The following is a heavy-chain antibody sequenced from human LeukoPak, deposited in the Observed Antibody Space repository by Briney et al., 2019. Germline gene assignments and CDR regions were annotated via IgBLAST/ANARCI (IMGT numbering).Heavy chain of an antibody. Sequence: SETLSLTCTVSGGSISSSSYYWGWIRQPPGKGLEWIGSIYYSGSTYYNPSLKSRVTISVDTSKNQFSLKLSSVTAADTAVYYCARSRGRVAAAGRSGYYYGMDVWGQGTTVTVSS. CDR1: GGSISSSSYY. CDR2: IYYSGST. D-gene: IGHD6-13*01. J-gene: IGHJ6*02. CDR3: ARSRGRVAAAGRSGYYYGMDV. V-gene: IGHV4-39*07.